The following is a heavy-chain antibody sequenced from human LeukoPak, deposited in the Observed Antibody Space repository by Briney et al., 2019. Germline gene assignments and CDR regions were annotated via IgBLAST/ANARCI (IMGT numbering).Heavy chain of an antibody. D-gene: IGHD1-26*01. CDR1: GFTFSSYG. Sequence: GGSLSLSCAASGFTFSSYGMSWVRQAPGKGLEWVSAISGSGGSTYYADSVKGRFTISRDNSKNTLYLQMNSLRAEDTAVYYCAKTLSGSSSDDYGDYWGQGTLVTVSS. V-gene: IGHV3-23*01. CDR3: AKTLSGSSSDDYGDY. J-gene: IGHJ4*02. CDR2: ISGSGGST.